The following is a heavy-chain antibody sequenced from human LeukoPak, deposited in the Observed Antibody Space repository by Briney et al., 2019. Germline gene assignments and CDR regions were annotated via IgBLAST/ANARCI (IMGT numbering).Heavy chain of an antibody. Sequence: GGSLRLSCAASGFTFSSYGMHWVRQAPGKGLEWVAVIWYDGSNKYYADSVKGRFTISRDNSKNTLYLQMNSLRAEDTAVYYCARFNSSSWYLDYWGQGTLVTVSS. CDR1: GFTFSSYG. CDR2: IWYDGSNK. D-gene: IGHD6-13*01. V-gene: IGHV3-33*01. J-gene: IGHJ4*02. CDR3: ARFNSSSWYLDY.